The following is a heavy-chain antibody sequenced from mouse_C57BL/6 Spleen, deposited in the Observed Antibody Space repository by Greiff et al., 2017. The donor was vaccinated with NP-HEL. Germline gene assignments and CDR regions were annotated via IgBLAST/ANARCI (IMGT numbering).Heavy chain of an antibody. CDR3: TRVDYDEAMDY. D-gene: IGHD2-4*01. V-gene: IGHV5-9-1*02. CDR1: GFTFSSYA. J-gene: IGHJ4*01. Sequence: EVKLEESGEGLVKPGGSLKLSCAASGFTFSSYAMSWVRQTPEKRLEWVAYISSGGDYIYYADTVKGRFTISRDKARNTLYLQMSSLKSEDTAMYYCTRVDYDEAMDYWGRGTSVTVSS. CDR2: ISSGGDYI.